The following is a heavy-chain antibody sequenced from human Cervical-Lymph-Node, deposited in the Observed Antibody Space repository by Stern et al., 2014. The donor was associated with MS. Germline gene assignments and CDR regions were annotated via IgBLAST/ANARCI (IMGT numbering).Heavy chain of an antibody. CDR3: ALSSETSDRWYSLGYDL. CDR1: GGTFSKFP. J-gene: IGHJ5*02. D-gene: IGHD6-13*01. Sequence: VQLVESGAEVTQPGSSVKVSCKASGGTFSKFPSSWVRQAPGQGLEWMVGIFPVFGTPTYAQEFRGRVTITADVSTSTVYMELSSLRSDDTAVYYCALSSETSDRWYSLGYDLWGQGTLVTVSS. V-gene: IGHV1-69*01. CDR2: IFPVFGTP.